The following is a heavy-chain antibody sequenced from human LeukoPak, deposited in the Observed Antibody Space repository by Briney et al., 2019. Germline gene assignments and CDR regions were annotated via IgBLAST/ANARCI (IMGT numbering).Heavy chain of an antibody. CDR2: ISGSGGST. J-gene: IGHJ4*02. CDR3: AKDRYYDSSGPSDY. D-gene: IGHD3-22*01. CDR1: GFTFSSYG. Sequence: GGSLRLSCAASGFTFSSYGMSWVRQAPGKGLEWVSAISGSGGSTYYADSVKGRFTISRDNSKNTLYLQMNSLRAEDTVVYYCAKDRYYDSSGPSDYWGQGTLVTVSS. V-gene: IGHV3-23*01.